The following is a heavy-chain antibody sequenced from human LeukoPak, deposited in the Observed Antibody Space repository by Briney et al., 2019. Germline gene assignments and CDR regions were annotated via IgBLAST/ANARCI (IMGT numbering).Heavy chain of an antibody. J-gene: IGHJ4*02. D-gene: IGHD3-10*01. CDR1: GFTFDDYG. V-gene: IGHV3-20*04. Sequence: GGSLRLSCAASGFTFDDYGMSWVRQAPGKGLEWVSGINWNGGSTGYADSVKGRFAISRDNSKNMLYLQMNSLKAEDTAVYYCATGGYFYGSGTPPPFDYWGQGTLVTVSS. CDR2: INWNGGST. CDR3: ATGGYFYGSGTPPPFDY.